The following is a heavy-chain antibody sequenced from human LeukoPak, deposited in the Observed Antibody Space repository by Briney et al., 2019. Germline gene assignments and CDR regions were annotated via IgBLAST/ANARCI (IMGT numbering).Heavy chain of an antibody. D-gene: IGHD7-27*01. Sequence: PGGSLRLSCAASGFTVSSNYMSWVRQAPGKGLEWVSAISGSGGSTYYADSVKGRFTISRDNSKNTLYLQMNSLRAEDTAVYYCAKDLETNWGTDAFDIWGQGTMVTVSS. V-gene: IGHV3-23*01. J-gene: IGHJ3*02. CDR3: AKDLETNWGTDAFDI. CDR1: GFTVSSNY. CDR2: ISGSGGST.